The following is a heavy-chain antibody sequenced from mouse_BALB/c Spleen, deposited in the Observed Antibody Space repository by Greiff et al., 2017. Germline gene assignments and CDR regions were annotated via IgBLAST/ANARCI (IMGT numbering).Heavy chain of an antibody. Sequence: EVKLVESGGGLVQPGGSRKLSCAASGFTFSSFGMHWVRQAPEKGLEWVAYISSGSSTIYYADTVKGRFTISRDNPKNTLFLQMTSLRSEDTAMYYCARYGNYEGNAMDYWGQGTSVTVAS. CDR1: GFTFSSFG. V-gene: IGHV5-17*02. CDR3: ARYGNYEGNAMDY. CDR2: ISSGSSTI. D-gene: IGHD2-1*01. J-gene: IGHJ4*01.